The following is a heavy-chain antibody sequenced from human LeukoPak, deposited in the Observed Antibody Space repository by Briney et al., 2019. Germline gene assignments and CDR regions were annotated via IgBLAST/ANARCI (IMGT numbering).Heavy chain of an antibody. J-gene: IGHJ5*02. CDR2: IYYSGST. D-gene: IGHD6-19*01. Sequence: SETLSLTCTVSGGSISSSSYYWGWIRQPPGKGLEWIGSIYYSGSTYYNPSLKSRVTISVDTSKNQFSLKLSSVTAADTAVYYCARQSAGMAVAGTRPWGQGTLVTVSS. V-gene: IGHV4-39*01. CDR1: GGSISSSSYY. CDR3: ARQSAGMAVAGTRP.